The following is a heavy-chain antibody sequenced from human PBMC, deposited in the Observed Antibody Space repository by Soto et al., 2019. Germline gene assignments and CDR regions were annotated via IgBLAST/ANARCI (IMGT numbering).Heavy chain of an antibody. D-gene: IGHD6-19*01. Sequence: EVQLLESGGGLVQPGGSLRLSCTASGFTFSSYAMNWVRQAPGKGLEWVSVISGSGGSTYYADSVKGRFTISRDNSKNTLDLQMNSLRAEDTVVYYCASRTSGWYFDYWGQGTLVTVSS. CDR3: ASRTSGWYFDY. CDR2: ISGSGGST. CDR1: GFTFSSYA. J-gene: IGHJ4*02. V-gene: IGHV3-23*01.